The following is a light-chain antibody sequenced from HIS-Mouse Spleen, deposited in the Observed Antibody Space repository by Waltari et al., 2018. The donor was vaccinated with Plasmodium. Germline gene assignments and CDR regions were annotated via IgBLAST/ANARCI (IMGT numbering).Light chain of an antibody. CDR3: SSYAGSNNLV. Sequence: QSALTQPPSASGSPGQSVTISCTGTSSDVGGYNYVSVYQQHPGKAPKLMIYEVSKRPSGVPERFSGSKSGNTASLTVSGLQAEDEADYYCSSYAGSNNLVFGGGTKLTVL. J-gene: IGLJ2*01. CDR1: SSDVGGYNY. CDR2: EVS. V-gene: IGLV2-8*01.